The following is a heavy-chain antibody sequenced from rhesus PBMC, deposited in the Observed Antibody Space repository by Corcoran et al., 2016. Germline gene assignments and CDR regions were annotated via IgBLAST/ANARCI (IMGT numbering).Heavy chain of an antibody. CDR3: ARQTMGTATRSLDV. D-gene: IGHD5-24*01. Sequence: ESGPGLVKPSETLSLTCAVSGVSISGAYDWSWVRQPPGEGLEWIGYSFGGSGITKYNPSLKNRVTTSKDTSKNQFSLEVTSVTAADTAVYYCARQTMGTATRSLDVWGRGVLVTVSS. CDR2: SFGGSGIT. J-gene: IGHJ5-2*02. CDR1: GVSISGAYD. V-gene: IGHV4-76*01.